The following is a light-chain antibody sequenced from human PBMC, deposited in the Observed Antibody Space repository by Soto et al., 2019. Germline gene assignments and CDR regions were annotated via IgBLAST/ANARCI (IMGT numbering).Light chain of an antibody. J-gene: IGLJ2*01. CDR1: KLGDKY. Sequence: SYELTQPPSVSVSPGQTASITCCGYKLGDKYACWYQQKPGQSPVLVIYQDSKRPSGIPERFSGSNSGNTATLTISGTQAMDEADYYCQAWDSSTYVVFGGGTKLTVL. CDR2: QDS. V-gene: IGLV3-1*01. CDR3: QAWDSSTYVV.